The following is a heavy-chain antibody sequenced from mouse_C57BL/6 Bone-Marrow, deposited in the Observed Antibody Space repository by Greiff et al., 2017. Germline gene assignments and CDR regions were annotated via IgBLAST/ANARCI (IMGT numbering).Heavy chain of an antibody. D-gene: IGHD2-4*01. CDR2: IYPGSGST. J-gene: IGHJ4*01. CDR3: ARSRDYDGAMDY. CDR1: GYTFTSYW. V-gene: IGHV1-55*01. Sequence: QVQLQQPGAELVKPGASVKMSCKASGYTFTSYWITWVKQRPGQGLEWIGDIYPGSGSTNYNEKFKSKATLTVDTSSSTAYMQLSSLPSEDLAVYYCARSRDYDGAMDYWGQGTSVTVSA.